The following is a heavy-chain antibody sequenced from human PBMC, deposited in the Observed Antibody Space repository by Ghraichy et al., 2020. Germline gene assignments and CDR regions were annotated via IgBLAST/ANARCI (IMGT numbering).Heavy chain of an antibody. J-gene: IGHJ6*02. Sequence: SVKVSCKASGGTFSSYAISWVRQAPGQGLEWMGRIIPILGIANYAQKFQGRVTITADKSTSTAYMELSSLRSEDTAVYYCAHLTTVTTLGYYYYGMDVWGQGTTVTVSS. CDR1: GGTFSSYA. CDR2: IIPILGIA. CDR3: AHLTTVTTLGYYYYGMDV. D-gene: IGHD4-17*01. V-gene: IGHV1-69*04.